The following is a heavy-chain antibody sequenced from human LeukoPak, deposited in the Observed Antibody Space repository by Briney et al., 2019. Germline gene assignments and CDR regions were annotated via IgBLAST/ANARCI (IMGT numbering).Heavy chain of an antibody. J-gene: IGHJ4*02. CDR3: ASESGYCSGGSCGSY. CDR1: GESFSGYS. V-gene: IGHV4-34*01. CDR2: INQRRNT. Sequence: SETLSLTCVVYGESFSGYSWSWIRQPPGKGLEWIGEINQRRNTNYNPSLKSRVTISVDTPKNQFSLKLSSVTAADTAVYYCASESGYCSGGSCGSYWGQGTLVTVSS. D-gene: IGHD2-15*01.